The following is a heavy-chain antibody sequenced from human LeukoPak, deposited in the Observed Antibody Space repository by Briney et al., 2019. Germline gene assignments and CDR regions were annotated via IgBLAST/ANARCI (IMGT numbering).Heavy chain of an antibody. D-gene: IGHD4-17*01. J-gene: IGHJ4*02. CDR1: GDSISSNSAA. CDR2: TYYRSKWYD. CDR3: ARARQDYGFDY. V-gene: IGHV6-1*01. Sequence: SQTLSLTCAISGDSISSNSAAWIWIRQPPSRGLEWLGRTYYRSKWYDDSAVSLKSRITVKPDTSKNQFSLQLRPVTPEDTAVYYCARARQDYGFDYWGQGTLVTVSS.